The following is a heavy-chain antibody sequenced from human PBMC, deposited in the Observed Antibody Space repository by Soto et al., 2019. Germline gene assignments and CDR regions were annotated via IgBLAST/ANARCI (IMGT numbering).Heavy chain of an antibody. CDR1: GFTFSSYS. D-gene: IGHD3-3*01. J-gene: IGHJ6*02. Sequence: PGGSLRLSCAASGFTFSSYSMNWVRQAPGKGLEWVSYISSSSSTIYYADSVKGRFTISRDNAKNSLYLQMNSLRDEDTAVYYCARDSITIFGVVQKGHYYGMDVWGQGTTVTVSS. CDR2: ISSSSSTI. CDR3: ARDSITIFGVVQKGHYYGMDV. V-gene: IGHV3-48*02.